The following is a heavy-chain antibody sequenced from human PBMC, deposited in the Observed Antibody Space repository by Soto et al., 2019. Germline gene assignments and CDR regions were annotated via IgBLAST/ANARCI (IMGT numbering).Heavy chain of an antibody. V-gene: IGHV1-18*01. CDR2: INAYNGNT. CDR3: ARVLPPFDP. CDR1: GYTFTSYG. Sequence: QVQLVQSGAEVKKPGATVKVSCKASGYTFTSYGISWVRQAPGQGLEWMGWINAYNGNTNYEQKLQGRVTMTTDTSTRTAYMELRSLRPDDTAVYYCARVLPPFDPWGQGTLVTVSS. J-gene: IGHJ5*02.